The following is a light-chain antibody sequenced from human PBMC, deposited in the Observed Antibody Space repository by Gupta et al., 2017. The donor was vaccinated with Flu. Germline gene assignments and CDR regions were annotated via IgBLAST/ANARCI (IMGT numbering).Light chain of an antibody. CDR2: INN. V-gene: IGLV1-44*01. Sequence: FSGASSTRESVTVDRYHHPPGTAPKLLIYINNQRPAGVPGRFSGSKSGTSASLAISGLQPEDEGDYYCATCNHALSGPVFGGGTKLVVL. J-gene: IGLJ2*01. CDR3: ATCNHALSGPV. CDR1: SSTRESVT.